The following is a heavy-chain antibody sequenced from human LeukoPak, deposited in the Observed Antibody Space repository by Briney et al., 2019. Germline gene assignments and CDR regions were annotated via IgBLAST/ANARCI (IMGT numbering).Heavy chain of an antibody. V-gene: IGHV3-53*05. CDR1: GFTVSSNY. D-gene: IGHD2-21*02. CDR2: IYSGDSV. Sequence: AGSLRLSCAASGFTVSSNYLSWVCQAPAPGMERVWVIYSGDSVYYADSVKGRVTISRDKSKNTQYFLLNSLCPEDTDTDYFSHATLERAYCGGDCYPDVWGRGTTVTVSS. CDR3: SHATLERAYCGGDCYPDV. J-gene: IGHJ6*04.